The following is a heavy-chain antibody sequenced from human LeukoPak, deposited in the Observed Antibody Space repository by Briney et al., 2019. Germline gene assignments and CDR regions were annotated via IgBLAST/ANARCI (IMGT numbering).Heavy chain of an antibody. Sequence: GGSLRLSCAASGFTFSSYAMHWVRQAPGKGLEWVAVISYDGSNKYYADSVKGRFTISRDNSKNTLYLQMNSLRAEDTAVYYCAAGSTAMVGFDYWGQGTLVTVSP. V-gene: IGHV3-30*04. CDR2: ISYDGSNK. J-gene: IGHJ4*02. CDR3: AAGSTAMVGFDY. D-gene: IGHD5-18*01. CDR1: GFTFSSYA.